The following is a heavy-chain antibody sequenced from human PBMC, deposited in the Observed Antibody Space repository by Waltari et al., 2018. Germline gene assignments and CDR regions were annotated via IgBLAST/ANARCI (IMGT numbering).Heavy chain of an antibody. CDR1: GFTFSSYW. CDR3: ARMDSGTYTAHFEW. J-gene: IGHJ4*02. Sequence: EVQLVESGGGLVQPGGSLRLACAASGFTFSSYWMSWVRQAPGKGLEWVANIKLDGSEKYYLDSVKGRFTISRDNPNNKVYLQMNSLGVEDSAMYYCARMDSGTYTAHFEWWGQGTLVTVSS. CDR2: IKLDGSEK. D-gene: IGHD1-26*01. V-gene: IGHV3-7*03.